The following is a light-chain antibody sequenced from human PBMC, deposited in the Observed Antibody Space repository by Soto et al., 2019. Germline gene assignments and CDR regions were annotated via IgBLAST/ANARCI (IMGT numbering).Light chain of an antibody. CDR2: DTT. Sequence: QSFVSLAPSLTVTPGGTVTLTCGSSTGAVTNGHYPYWFQQKPGQAPRTLIYDTTNRHSWTPARFSGSLLGGKAALTLSGAQPEDEAEYYCLLSYNGPYVFGTGTKVTVL. V-gene: IGLV7-46*01. CDR1: TGAVTNGHY. CDR3: LLSYNGPYV. J-gene: IGLJ1*01.